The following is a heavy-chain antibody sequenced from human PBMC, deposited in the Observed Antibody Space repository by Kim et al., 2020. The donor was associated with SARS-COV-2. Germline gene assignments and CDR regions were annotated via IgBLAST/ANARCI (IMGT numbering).Heavy chain of an antibody. D-gene: IGHD3-3*01. CDR2: MNPNSGNT. CDR3: GRGSFTIFGVAISRGGMDV. V-gene: IGHV1-8*01. J-gene: IGHJ6*02. CDR1: GYTFTSYD. Sequence: ASVKVSCKASGYTFTSYDINWVRQATGQGLEWMGWMNPNSGNTGYAQKFQGRVTMTRNTSISTAYMELSSLRSEDTAVYYCGRGSFTIFGVAISRGGMDVWGQGTTVTVSS.